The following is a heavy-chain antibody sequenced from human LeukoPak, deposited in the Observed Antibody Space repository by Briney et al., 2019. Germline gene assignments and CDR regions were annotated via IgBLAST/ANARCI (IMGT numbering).Heavy chain of an antibody. Sequence: ASVKVSCKASGDTFTGYYMHWVRQAPGQGLEWMGWINPNSGGTNYAQKFQGRVTMTRDTSISTAYMELSRLRSDDTAVYYCARTSGYSSGWYEYYLDYSGQGTLVTVSS. CDR3: ARTSGYSSGWYEYYLDY. CDR2: INPNSGGT. D-gene: IGHD6-19*01. V-gene: IGHV1-2*02. CDR1: GDTFTGYY. J-gene: IGHJ4*02.